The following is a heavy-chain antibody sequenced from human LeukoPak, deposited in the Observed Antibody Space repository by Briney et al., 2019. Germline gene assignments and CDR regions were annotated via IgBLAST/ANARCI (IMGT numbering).Heavy chain of an antibody. D-gene: IGHD3-22*01. V-gene: IGHV3-30*03. CDR1: GFTFSHFG. J-gene: IGHJ4*02. CDR2: VSNDGNTQ. CDR3: ARAMMVVANLWGVFDY. Sequence: GGSLRLSCAASGFTFSHFGMHWVRQAPGKGLEWVAIVSNDGNTQVYADSVKGRFTISRDNSKNTLYLQMNSLRAEDTAVYYCARAMMVVANLWGVFDYWGQGTLVTVSS.